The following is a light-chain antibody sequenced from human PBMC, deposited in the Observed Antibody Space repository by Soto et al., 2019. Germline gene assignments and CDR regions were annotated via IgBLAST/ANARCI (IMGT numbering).Light chain of an antibody. J-gene: IGLJ2*01. Sequence: QYALTQPASVSGSPGQSITIPCTGASSDVGSYNLVSWYQQHPGKAPKLMIYEVSRRPSGISNRFSGSKSGNTASLTISGLQAEDEADYYCCSYAGSPTFVIFGGGTKVTVL. CDR1: SSDVGSYNL. V-gene: IGLV2-23*02. CDR3: CSYAGSPTFVI. CDR2: EVS.